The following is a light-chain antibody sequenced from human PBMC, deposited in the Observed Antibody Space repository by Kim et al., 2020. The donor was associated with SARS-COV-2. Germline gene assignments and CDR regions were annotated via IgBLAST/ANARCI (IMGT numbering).Light chain of an antibody. CDR3: AAWDDSLSGWV. V-gene: IGLV1-44*01. CDR2: NDN. CDR1: SSNIGGNS. Sequence: ELTQPPSASGTPGQRVTISCFGSSSNIGGNSVNWYQQLPGTAPKLLIYNDNQWPSGVPDRFSGSKSGTSASLAISGLQSEDEADYYCAAWDDSLSGWVFGGGTQLTVL. J-gene: IGLJ3*02.